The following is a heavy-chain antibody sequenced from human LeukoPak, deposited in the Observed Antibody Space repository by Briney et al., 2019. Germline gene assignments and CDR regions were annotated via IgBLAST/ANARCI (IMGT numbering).Heavy chain of an antibody. CDR3: ASYDFWSGSLDY. CDR2: ISAYNGNT. CDR1: GYTFTSYD. V-gene: IGHV1-18*01. J-gene: IGHJ4*02. Sequence: ASVKVSCKTSGYTFTSYDINWVRQAPGQGLEWMEWISAYNGNTNYAQKLQGRVTMTTDTSTSTAYMELRSLRSDDTAVYYCASYDFWSGSLDYWGQGTLVTVSS. D-gene: IGHD3-3*01.